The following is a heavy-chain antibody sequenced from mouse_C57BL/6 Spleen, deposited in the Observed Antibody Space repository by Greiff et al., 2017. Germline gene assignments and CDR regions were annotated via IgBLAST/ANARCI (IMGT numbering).Heavy chain of an antibody. J-gene: IGHJ2*01. Sequence: VQLQQSGAELVRPGTSVKVSCKASGYAFTNYLIEWVKQRPGQGLEWIGVINPGSGGTNYNEKFKGKATLTADKSSSTAYMQLSSLTSEDSAVYFCATGDDYDGGNYFDYWGQGTTLTVSS. CDR3: ATGDDYDGGNYFDY. CDR2: INPGSGGT. D-gene: IGHD2-4*01. CDR1: GYAFTNYL. V-gene: IGHV1-54*01.